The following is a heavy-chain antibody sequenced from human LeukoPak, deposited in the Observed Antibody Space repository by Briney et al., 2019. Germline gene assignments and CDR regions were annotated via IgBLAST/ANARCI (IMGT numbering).Heavy chain of an antibody. V-gene: IGHV4-34*01. J-gene: IGHJ4*02. CDR3: ARESYGSGSFLDY. Sequence: PSETLSLTCAVYGGSFSGYYWSWIRHPPGKGLEWIGEINHSGSTNYNPSLTSRVTISVDTSKNQFSLKLSSVTAADTAVYYCARESYGSGSFLDYWGQGTLVTVSS. D-gene: IGHD3-10*01. CDR2: INHSGST. CDR1: GGSFSGYY.